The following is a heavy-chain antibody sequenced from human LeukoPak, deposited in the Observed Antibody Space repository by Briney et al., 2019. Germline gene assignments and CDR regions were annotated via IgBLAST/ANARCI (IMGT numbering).Heavy chain of an antibody. Sequence: ASVKVSCKVSGYTLTELSMHWVRQAPGKGLEGMGGFDPEDGETIYAQQFQGRVTMTEDTSTDTAYMELSSLRSEDTAVYYCATTSYSSGWYSYFDYWGQGTLVTVSS. CDR2: FDPEDGET. CDR1: GYTLTELS. V-gene: IGHV1-24*01. CDR3: ATTSYSSGWYSYFDY. J-gene: IGHJ4*02. D-gene: IGHD6-19*01.